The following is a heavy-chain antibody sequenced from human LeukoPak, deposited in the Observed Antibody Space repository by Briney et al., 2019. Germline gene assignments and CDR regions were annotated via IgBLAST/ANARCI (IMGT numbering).Heavy chain of an antibody. CDR1: GYTFASYG. CDR2: ISGFNGNT. Sequence: ASVKVSCKASGYTFASYGISWVRQAPGQGLEWMGWISGFNGNTNHAQNLQDRVTMTTDTSTSTAYMELRSLRSDDTAVYFCARVPIQYCTSRCYYTAFDIWGQGTMVTVSS. J-gene: IGHJ3*02. V-gene: IGHV1-18*01. D-gene: IGHD2/OR15-2a*01. CDR3: ARVPIQYCTSRCYYTAFDI.